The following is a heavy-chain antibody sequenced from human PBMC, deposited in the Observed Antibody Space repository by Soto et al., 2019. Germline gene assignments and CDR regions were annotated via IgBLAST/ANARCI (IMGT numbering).Heavy chain of an antibody. CDR1: GFTFSRYA. D-gene: IGHD1-26*01. Sequence: HPGGSLRLSCAASGFTFSRYAMSWVRQAPGKGLERVSAISGSGGSTYYADSVKGRFTISRDNSKNTLYVQMNSLRAEDTAVYYCXKDPVVGAHYYYYGMDVWGRGTTVTVSS. V-gene: IGHV3-23*01. J-gene: IGHJ6*02. CDR3: XKDPVVGAHYYYYGMDV. CDR2: ISGSGGST.